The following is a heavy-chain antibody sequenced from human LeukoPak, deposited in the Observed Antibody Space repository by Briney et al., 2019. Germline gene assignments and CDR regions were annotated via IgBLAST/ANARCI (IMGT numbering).Heavy chain of an antibody. D-gene: IGHD4-17*01. J-gene: IGHJ4*02. CDR2: IDWDDDK. CDR1: GFSLSTSGMC. CDR3: ARIVDYGDPVMMFDY. V-gene: IGHV2-70*11. Sequence: SGPTLVNPTQTLTLTCTFSGFSLSTSGMCVSWIRQPPGKALEWLARIDWDDDKYYSTSLKTRLTISKDTSKNQVVLTMSNMDPVDTATYYCARIVDYGDPVMMFDYWGQGTLVTVSS.